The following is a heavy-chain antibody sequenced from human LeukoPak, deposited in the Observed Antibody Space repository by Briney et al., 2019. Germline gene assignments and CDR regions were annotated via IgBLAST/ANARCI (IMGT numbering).Heavy chain of an antibody. J-gene: IGHJ6*02. D-gene: IGHD1-7*01. CDR1: GYMFTSYW. CDR2: INPDDSDT. CDR3: TRQLELQNYYGMDV. Sequence: GESLKISCKGSGYMFTSYWIGWVRQMPGKGLEWMGIINPDDSDTRYSPSFQGQVTISADESISTAYLRWSSLKASDTAMYYCTRQLELQNYYGMDVWGQGTTVTVSS. V-gene: IGHV5-51*01.